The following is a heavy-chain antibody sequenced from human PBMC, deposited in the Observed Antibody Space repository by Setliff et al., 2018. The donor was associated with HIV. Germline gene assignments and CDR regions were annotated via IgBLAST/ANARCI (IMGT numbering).Heavy chain of an antibody. Sequence: SETLSLTCAVSGGYISSSNWWSWVRQPPGKGLEWIGEIYHSGSTKYNPSLKSRVTISVDTSKNQFSLKLSSVTAADTAVYYCARGGIGDYYYYYMDVWGKGTTVTVSS. CDR3: ARGGIGDYYYYYMDV. D-gene: IGHD3-10*01. V-gene: IGHV4-4*02. CDR2: IYHSGST. J-gene: IGHJ6*03. CDR1: GGYISSSNW.